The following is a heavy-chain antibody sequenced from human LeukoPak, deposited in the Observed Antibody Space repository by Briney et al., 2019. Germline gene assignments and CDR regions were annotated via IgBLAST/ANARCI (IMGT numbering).Heavy chain of an antibody. CDR3: ARAEYYDSDPYYYYYYYMDV. Sequence: SQTLSLTCTVSGGSISSGSYYWSWIRQPAGKGLEWIGRIYTSGSTNYNPSLKSRVTISVDTSKNQFSLKLSSVTAADTAVYYCARAEYYDSDPYYYYYYYMDVWGKGTTVTVSS. J-gene: IGHJ6*03. V-gene: IGHV4-61*02. CDR1: GGSISSGSYY. D-gene: IGHD3-10*01. CDR2: IYTSGST.